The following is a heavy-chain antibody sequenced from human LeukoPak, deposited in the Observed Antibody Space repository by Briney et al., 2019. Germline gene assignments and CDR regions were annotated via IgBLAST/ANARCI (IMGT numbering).Heavy chain of an antibody. CDR1: GFTFSSYH. CDR3: ASRRGSNRPFDY. Sequence: PGGSLRLSCEVSGFTFSSYHMNWVRQAPGKGLEWVSSIGSSGSYIYYADSLTGRFTISKDNAKNSLYLQMNSLTAEDSAVYYCASRRGSNRPFDYWGQGTLVTVSS. V-gene: IGHV3-21*01. CDR2: IGSSGSYI. D-gene: IGHD1-26*01. J-gene: IGHJ4*02.